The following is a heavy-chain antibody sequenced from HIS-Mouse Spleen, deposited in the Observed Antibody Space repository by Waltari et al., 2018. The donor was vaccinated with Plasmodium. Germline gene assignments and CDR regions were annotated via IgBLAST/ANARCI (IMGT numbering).Heavy chain of an antibody. CDR1: GFPFSSQG. Sequence: QVQLVESGGGVVQPGRSLRLSCAAPGFPFSSQGMHWVRQAPGKGLEWVAVISYDGSNKYYADSVKGRFTISRDNSKNTLYLQMNSLRAEDTAVYYCAKEVLGYYDFWSRPDYWGQGTLVTVSS. D-gene: IGHD3-3*01. J-gene: IGHJ4*02. CDR2: ISYDGSNK. CDR3: AKEVLGYYDFWSRPDY. V-gene: IGHV3-30*18.